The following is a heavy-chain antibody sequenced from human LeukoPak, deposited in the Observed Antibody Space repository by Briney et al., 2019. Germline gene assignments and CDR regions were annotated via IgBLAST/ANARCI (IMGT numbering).Heavy chain of an antibody. Sequence: GGSLRPSCAASGFTFSSYWMHWVRQAPGKGLVWVSRINSDGSSTSYADSVKGRFTISRDNAKNTLYLQMNSLRAEDTAVYYCARDRPSVAGTGSDAFDIWGQGTMVTVSS. V-gene: IGHV3-74*01. CDR2: INSDGSST. CDR3: ARDRPSVAGTGSDAFDI. D-gene: IGHD1-1*01. J-gene: IGHJ3*02. CDR1: GFTFSSYW.